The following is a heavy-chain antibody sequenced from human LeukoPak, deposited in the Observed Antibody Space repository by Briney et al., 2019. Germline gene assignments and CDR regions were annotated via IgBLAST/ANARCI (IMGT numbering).Heavy chain of an antibody. Sequence: GRSLRLSCAASGFTFSSYAMHWVRQAPGKGLEWVAVISYDGSNKYYADSVKGRFTISRDNSKNTLYLQMNSLRAEDTAVYYCARDWPDVWGKGTTVTVSS. CDR3: ARDWPDV. CDR1: GFTFSSYA. J-gene: IGHJ6*04. CDR2: ISYDGSNK. V-gene: IGHV3-30*01.